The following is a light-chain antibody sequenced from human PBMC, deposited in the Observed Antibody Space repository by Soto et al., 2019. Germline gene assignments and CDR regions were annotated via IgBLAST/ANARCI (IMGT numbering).Light chain of an antibody. Sequence: QSVLTQPPSVSAAPGQKVTISCSGGSFNIGDNYVPWYQQLPGTAPKLLIYDNNKRPSGIPDRFSGSKSGTSATLDISGLQTGDEADYYCGSWDTSLSGIIFGGGTKLTVL. V-gene: IGLV1-51*01. CDR3: GSWDTSLSGII. CDR2: DNN. CDR1: SFNIGDNY. J-gene: IGLJ2*01.